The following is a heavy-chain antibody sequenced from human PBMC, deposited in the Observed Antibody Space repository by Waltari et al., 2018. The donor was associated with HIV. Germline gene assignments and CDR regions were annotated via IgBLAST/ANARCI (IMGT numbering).Heavy chain of an antibody. J-gene: IGHJ4*02. CDR1: GGSITSGSYY. CDR3: TNGGDINGSEFDF. Sequence: QVRLQESGPGLVKPSQTLSLTCSVSGGSITSGSYYWSWIRQPAGKGLEWIGRVHTSGNSHYNPSLRSRVTISVDTSKNQFSLSRNSVTAADTAVYYCTNGGDINGSEFDFWGQGALVTVSS. V-gene: IGHV4-61*02. CDR2: VHTSGNS. D-gene: IGHD3-10*01.